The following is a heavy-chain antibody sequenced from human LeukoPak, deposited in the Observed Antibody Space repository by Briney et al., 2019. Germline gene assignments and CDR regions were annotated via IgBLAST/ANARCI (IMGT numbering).Heavy chain of an antibody. D-gene: IGHD3-16*02. CDR1: GFTFGRYW. Sequence: GGSLRLSCAASGFTFGRYWMSWVRQAPGKGLEWVANIKQDGSEKYYVDSVKGRFTISRDNAKNSLYLQMNSLRAEDTAVYYCARDYPLVDYWGQGTLVTVSS. V-gene: IGHV3-7*01. CDR2: IKQDGSEK. CDR3: ARDYPLVDY. J-gene: IGHJ4*02.